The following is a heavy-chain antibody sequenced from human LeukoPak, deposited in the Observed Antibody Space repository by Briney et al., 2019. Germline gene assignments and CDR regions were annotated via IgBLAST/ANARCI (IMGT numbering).Heavy chain of an antibody. D-gene: IGHD2/OR15-2a*01. CDR3: ASDRNSNNWFYY. CDR2: ISGSGGST. V-gene: IGHV3-23*01. CDR1: GFTFGNYA. J-gene: IGHJ4*02. Sequence: GGSLRLSCAASGFTFGNYAMGWVRQAPGKGLEWVSTISGSGGSTDYADSVKGRFTISRDNSKNTLYLQMNTLRAEDTAVYFCASDRNSNNWFYYWGQGTLVTVSS.